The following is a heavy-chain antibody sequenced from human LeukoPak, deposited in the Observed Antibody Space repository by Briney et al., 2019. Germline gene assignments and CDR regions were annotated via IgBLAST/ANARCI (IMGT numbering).Heavy chain of an antibody. V-gene: IGHV3-74*01. J-gene: IGHJ5*02. CDR2: IFRVGRIT. CDR1: RFTFSDYL. Sequence: PRGSLRHSSAPSRFTFSDYLTHSVRQAPGKRLEGVSRIFRVGRITIYADSVKGRFTISRDNAENTMYLQMNSLRVEDTAVYYCTRRVSATRWFDPWGQGTLVTVSS. CDR3: TRRVSATRWFDP. D-gene: IGHD2-15*01.